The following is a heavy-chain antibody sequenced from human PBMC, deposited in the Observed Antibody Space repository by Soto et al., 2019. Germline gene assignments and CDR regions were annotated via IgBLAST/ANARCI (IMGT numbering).Heavy chain of an antibody. Sequence: GGSLRLSCAASGFTFSSYWMSWVRQAPGKGLEWVANIKQDGSEKYYVDSVKGRFTISRDNAKNSLYLQMNSLRAEDTAVYYCARDESVYDFWSGYYSGHLDYWGQGTLVTVSS. CDR2: IKQDGSEK. V-gene: IGHV3-7*01. J-gene: IGHJ4*02. D-gene: IGHD3-3*01. CDR3: ARDESVYDFWSGYYSGHLDY. CDR1: GFTFSSYW.